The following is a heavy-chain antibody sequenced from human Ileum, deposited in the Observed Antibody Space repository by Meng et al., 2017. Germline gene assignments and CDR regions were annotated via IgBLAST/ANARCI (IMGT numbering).Heavy chain of an antibody. D-gene: IGHD3-22*01. Sequence: GLFKPVETLSCTCAFYGGSFSGYYWSWILKPPGKGLEWIGKINHRGSTNYNPSLKSRVTISVDTSKNQFSLKLSSVTAADTAVYYCARNYYDSSGEDSNDYWGQGTLVTVSS. J-gene: IGHJ4*02. V-gene: IGHV4-34*01. CDR1: GGSFSGYY. CDR2: INHRGST. CDR3: ARNYYDSSGEDSNDY.